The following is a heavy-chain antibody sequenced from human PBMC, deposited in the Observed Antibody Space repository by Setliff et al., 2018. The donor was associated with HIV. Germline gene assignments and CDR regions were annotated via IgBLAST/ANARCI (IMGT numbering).Heavy chain of an antibody. J-gene: IGHJ3*02. Sequence: GGSLRLSCAASEFTFSEYWMTWVRQAPGKGLEWLANIKQDESEIYYVDSVRGRFTVSRDNARNSLYLQMNSLRAEDTAIYYCARVFLLYGAASDIWGQGTLVTVSS. CDR2: IKQDESEI. CDR3: ARVFLLYGAASDI. CDR1: EFTFSEYW. V-gene: IGHV3-7*03. D-gene: IGHD2-15*01.